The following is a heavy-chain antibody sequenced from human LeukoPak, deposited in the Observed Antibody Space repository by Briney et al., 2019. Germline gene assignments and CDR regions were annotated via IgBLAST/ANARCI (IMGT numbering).Heavy chain of an antibody. D-gene: IGHD3-9*01. Sequence: GGSLRLSCAASGFTFSSYGMHWVRQAPGKGLEWVAVIWYDGSNKYYADSVKGRFTISRDNSKNTLYLQMNSLRAEDTAVYYCAREGASYYDILTRYYRYWGQGTLVTVSS. CDR3: AREGASYYDILTRYYRY. CDR1: GFTFSSYG. J-gene: IGHJ4*02. CDR2: IWYDGSNK. V-gene: IGHV3-33*01.